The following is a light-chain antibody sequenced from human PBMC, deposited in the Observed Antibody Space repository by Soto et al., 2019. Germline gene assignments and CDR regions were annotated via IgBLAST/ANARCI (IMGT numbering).Light chain of an antibody. V-gene: IGKV3-20*01. CDR2: SAS. CDR1: QSVSSSY. J-gene: IGKJ2*01. CDR3: QKYGSSPYT. Sequence: EIVLTQSPGTLSLSPGDRATLSCRASQSVSSSYLAWYQQKPGQAPRLLIYSASSRATGIPDRFSGSGSGPDFTLTISRLEPGDFAVYYCQKYGSSPYTFGQGTKLEIK.